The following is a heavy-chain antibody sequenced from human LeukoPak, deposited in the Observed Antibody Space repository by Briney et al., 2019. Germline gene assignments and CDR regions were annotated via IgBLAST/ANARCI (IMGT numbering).Heavy chain of an antibody. D-gene: IGHD6-13*01. Sequence: SPSETLSLTCTVSGCSISSYYWSWIRQPPGKGLEWIGYIYYSGSTNYNPSLKSRVTISVDTSKNQFSLKLSSVTAAATAVYYCARLNSSSWYPDYWGQGTLVTVSS. CDR3: ARLNSSSWYPDY. CDR2: IYYSGST. J-gene: IGHJ4*02. V-gene: IGHV4-59*08. CDR1: GCSISSYY.